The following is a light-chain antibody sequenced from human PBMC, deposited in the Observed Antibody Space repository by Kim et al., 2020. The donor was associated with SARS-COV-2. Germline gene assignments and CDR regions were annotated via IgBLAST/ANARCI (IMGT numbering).Light chain of an antibody. CDR1: QSFPISN. CDR3: QQYASSLT. V-gene: IGKV3-20*01. Sequence: LSPEERATLSCRASQSFPISNLAWYQQRTGQAPKLLIFHGSTRATGIPDRFSGGGSGTDFTLTIDRVAPEDFAVYYCQQYASSLTFGGGTKVDIK. J-gene: IGKJ4*01. CDR2: HGS.